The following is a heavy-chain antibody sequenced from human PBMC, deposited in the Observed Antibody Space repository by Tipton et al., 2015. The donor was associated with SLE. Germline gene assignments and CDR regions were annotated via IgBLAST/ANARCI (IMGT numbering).Heavy chain of an antibody. D-gene: IGHD1-26*01. CDR1: GYSISSGYY. CDR2: IYHSGST. J-gene: IGHJ6*02. CDR3: ARGRGAGFNYYYYGMDV. Sequence: TLSLTCAVSGYSISSGYYWGWIRQPPGKGLEWIGSIYHSGSTSYNPSLKSRVTISVDTSKNQFSLKLSSVTAADTAVYYCARGRGAGFNYYYYGMDVWGQGTTVSVSS. V-gene: IGHV4-38-2*01.